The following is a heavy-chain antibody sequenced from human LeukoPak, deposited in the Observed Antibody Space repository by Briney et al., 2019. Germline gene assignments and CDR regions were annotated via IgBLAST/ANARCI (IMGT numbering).Heavy chain of an antibody. D-gene: IGHD3-3*01. Sequence: SETLSLTCTVSGGSISSSSYYWGWIRQPPGKGREWIGSIYYSVSTYYNPSRKGRVTIAVVTSKNQFSLKLSSLTAADTAVYYCARHLRGSGYYTPVVLSLDYWGQGTLVTVSS. CDR2: IYYSVST. CDR1: GGSISSSSYY. CDR3: ARHLRGSGYYTPVVLSLDY. V-gene: IGHV4-39*01. J-gene: IGHJ4*02.